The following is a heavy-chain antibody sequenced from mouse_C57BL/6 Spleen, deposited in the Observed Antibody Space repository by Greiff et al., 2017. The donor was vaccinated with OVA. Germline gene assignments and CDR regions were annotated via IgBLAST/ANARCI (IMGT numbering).Heavy chain of an antibody. CDR3: ARRYYYGSSYARFAY. J-gene: IGHJ3*01. D-gene: IGHD1-1*01. CDR2: INPNNGGT. Sequence: VQLQQSGPELVKPGASVKIPCKASGYTFTDYNMDWVKQSHGKSLEWIGDINPNNGGTIDNQKFKGKATLTVDKSSSTAYMELRSLTSEDTAVYYCARRYYYGSSYARFAYWGQGTLVTVSA. CDR1: GYTFTDYN. V-gene: IGHV1-18*01.